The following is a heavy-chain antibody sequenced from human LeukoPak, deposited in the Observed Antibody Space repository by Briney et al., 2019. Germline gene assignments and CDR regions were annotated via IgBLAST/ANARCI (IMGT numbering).Heavy chain of an antibody. Sequence: SVKVSCKASGGTFSSYAISWVRQAPGQGLEWMGGIIPIFGTANYAQKFQGRVTITADESTSTAYMELSSLRSEDTAVYYCARVGTEKKDYFDYWGQGTLDTVSS. CDR3: ARVGTEKKDYFDY. CDR2: IIPIFGTA. J-gene: IGHJ4*02. D-gene: IGHD1-1*01. V-gene: IGHV1-69*13. CDR1: GGTFSSYA.